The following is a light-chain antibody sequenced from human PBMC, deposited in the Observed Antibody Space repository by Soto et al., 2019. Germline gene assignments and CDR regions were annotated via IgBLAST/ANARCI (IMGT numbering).Light chain of an antibody. CDR3: SSWTTSTTQE. CDR1: SSDVGGYNF. V-gene: IGLV2-14*01. J-gene: IGLJ3*02. CDR2: EVN. Sequence: QSALTQPASVSGSPGQSITISCTGTSSDVGGYNFVSWYQQHPGKAPKLMIYEVNNRPSGVSNRFSGSKSGNTASLTISGLQAEDEADYYCSSWTTSTTQELGGGTKLTVL.